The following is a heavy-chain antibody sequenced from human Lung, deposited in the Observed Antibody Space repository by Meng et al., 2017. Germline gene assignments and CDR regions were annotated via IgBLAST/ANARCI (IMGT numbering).Heavy chain of an antibody. CDR1: GFTFSNYA. Sequence: EVQLLESGGGLVQPGGSLRLSGAAPGFTFSNYAMSWVRQAPEKGLEWVSATAATDGGTYHAASVRGRFTISRDNSKNTLSLQMNSLRADDTAIYYCARGTRVSCTGVICYPFDFWGQGTLVTVSS. J-gene: IGHJ4*02. V-gene: IGHV3-23*01. D-gene: IGHD2-8*02. CDR2: TAATDGGT. CDR3: ARGTRVSCTGVICYPFDF.